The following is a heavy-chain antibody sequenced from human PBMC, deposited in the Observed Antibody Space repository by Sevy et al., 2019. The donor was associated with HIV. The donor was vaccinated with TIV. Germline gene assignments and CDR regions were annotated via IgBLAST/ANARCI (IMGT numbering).Heavy chain of an antibody. J-gene: IGHJ4*02. CDR1: GFTFSDYW. V-gene: IGHV3-7*02. CDR3: ARKVGDQ. D-gene: IGHD3-16*01. Sequence: GGSLRLSCVASGFTFSDYWMSWVRQAPGKGLEWVANIKQDGSQKYYIDSVKGRFTIFRDNAKNSVYLQMNSLRDDDEAVYYCARKVGDQWGQGILVTVSS. CDR2: IKQDGSQK.